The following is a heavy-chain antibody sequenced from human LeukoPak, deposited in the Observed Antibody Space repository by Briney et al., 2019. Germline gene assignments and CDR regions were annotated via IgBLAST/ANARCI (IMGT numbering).Heavy chain of an antibody. CDR3: ARDRYSSSSFYFGP. J-gene: IGHJ5*02. D-gene: IGHD6-6*01. CDR1: RFTFSSYS. CDR2: ISSSGSYI. Sequence: GGSLRLSCAASRFTFSSYSMNWVRQAPGKGLEWVSSISSSGSYIYYADSVEGRFTISRDNAKNSLYLQMNSLRVEDTAVYYCARDRYSSSSFYFGPWGQGTLVTVSS. V-gene: IGHV3-21*01.